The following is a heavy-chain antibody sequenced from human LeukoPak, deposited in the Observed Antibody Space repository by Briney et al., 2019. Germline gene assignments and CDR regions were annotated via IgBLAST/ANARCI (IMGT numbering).Heavy chain of an antibody. J-gene: IGHJ4*02. Sequence: GGSLRLSCSASGFTFSSNAMHWVRQAPGKGLEYVSAISSNGGSTYYANSVKGRFTISRDNSKNTLYLQMGSLRAEDMAVYYCARPDYDFWSGYRYWGQGTLVTVSS. CDR3: ARPDYDFWSGYRY. CDR2: ISSNGGST. CDR1: GFTFSSNA. D-gene: IGHD3-3*01. V-gene: IGHV3-64*01.